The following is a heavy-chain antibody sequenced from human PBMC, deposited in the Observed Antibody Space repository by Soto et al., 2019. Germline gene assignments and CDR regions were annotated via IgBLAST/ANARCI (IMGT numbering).Heavy chain of an antibody. J-gene: IGHJ4*02. CDR3: VKDDGGYPSTAPH. Sequence: EVQLLESGGGVVQPGGSLRLSCAASGITISNYPMSWVRQAPGKGLDWVSGISGSGDRTYYADSAKGRFTISKDISRNSLSLQRDSLGVEDTAVYFCVKDDGGYPSTAPHWGQGTLVTVSS. D-gene: IGHD3-22*01. CDR1: GITISNYP. V-gene: IGHV3-23*01. CDR2: ISGSGDRT.